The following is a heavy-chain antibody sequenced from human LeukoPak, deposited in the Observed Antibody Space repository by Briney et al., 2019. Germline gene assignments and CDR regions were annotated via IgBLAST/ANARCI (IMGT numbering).Heavy chain of an antibody. CDR2: INPNSGGT. Sequence: GASVKVSCKASGYTFTGYYMHWVRRAPGQGLEWMGRINPNSGGTNYAQKFQGRVTMTRDTSISTAYMELSRLRSDDTAVYYCARVGSSRGEWPTKDFDYWGQGTLVTVSS. D-gene: IGHD6-13*01. CDR1: GYTFTGYY. CDR3: ARVGSSRGEWPTKDFDY. J-gene: IGHJ4*02. V-gene: IGHV1-2*06.